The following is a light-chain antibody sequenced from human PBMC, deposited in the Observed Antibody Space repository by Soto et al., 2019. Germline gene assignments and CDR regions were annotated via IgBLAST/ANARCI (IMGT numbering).Light chain of an antibody. Sequence: EIVLTHSPSTLSLSPGSRSKLSCRASQSISANYLAWYQQKPGQAPRLLIYGVSIRATGIPDRFAGSGSGPDFTLTISRLQPEDFAVYYCHQYGVSPKTFGHGTQVDIK. CDR3: HQYGVSPKT. CDR1: QSISANY. J-gene: IGKJ1*01. V-gene: IGKV3-20*01. CDR2: GVS.